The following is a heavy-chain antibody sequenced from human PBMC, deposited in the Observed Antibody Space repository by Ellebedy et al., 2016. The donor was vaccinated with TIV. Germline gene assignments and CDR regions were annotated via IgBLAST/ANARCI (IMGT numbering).Heavy chain of an antibody. V-gene: IGHV3-48*02. CDR1: GFTFSIYS. CDR2: FSRSGATI. Sequence: GGSLRLXCAASGFTFSIYSMNWVRQAPGKGLEWISYFSRSGATIYYADSVNGRFTVSRDNAKNSVNLQMNSLRDEDTALYYCARSDSGGYKDDAFDIWGQGTMVTVAS. CDR3: ARSDSGGYKDDAFDI. D-gene: IGHD1-26*01. J-gene: IGHJ3*02.